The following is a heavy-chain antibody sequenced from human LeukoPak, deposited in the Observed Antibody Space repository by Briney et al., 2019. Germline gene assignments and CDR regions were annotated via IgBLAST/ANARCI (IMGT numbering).Heavy chain of an antibody. D-gene: IGHD3/OR15-3a*01. CDR3: AKDWTASPGAFDI. CDR2: ISWNSGSI. J-gene: IGHJ3*02. CDR1: GFTFDDYA. Sequence: GGSLRLSCAASGFTFDDYAMHWVRQAPGKGLEWVSGISWNSGSIGYADSVKGRFTISRDNAKNSLYLQMNSLRAEDTALYYCAKDWTASPGAFDIWGQGTMVTVSS. V-gene: IGHV3-9*01.